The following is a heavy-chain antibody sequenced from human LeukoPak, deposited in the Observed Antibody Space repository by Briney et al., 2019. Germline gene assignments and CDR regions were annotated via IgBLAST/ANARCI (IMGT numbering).Heavy chain of an antibody. CDR2: IKEDGSEK. D-gene: IGHD1-20*01. Sequence: SGGSLRLSCAASGFTFSSYWMSWVRQAPGKGLEWVANIKEDGSEKYYVDSVKGRFSISRENAKNSLYLQMNSLGAEDTAVYYCARDPEDNWNDNDCWGQGTLVTVSS. J-gene: IGHJ4*02. CDR3: ARDPEDNWNDNDC. CDR1: GFTFSSYW. V-gene: IGHV3-7*01.